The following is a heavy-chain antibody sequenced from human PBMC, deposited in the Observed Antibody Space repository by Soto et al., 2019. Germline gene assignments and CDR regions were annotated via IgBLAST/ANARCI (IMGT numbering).Heavy chain of an antibody. CDR3: ARDPYDSSGYYYVEGVGY. J-gene: IGHJ4*02. CDR1: GFTFSSYS. Sequence: EVQVVESGGGLVKPGGSLRLSCAASGFTFSSYSMNWVRQAPGKGLEWVSSISSSSSYIYYADSVKGRFTISRDNAKNSLYLQMNSLRAEDTAVYYCARDPYDSSGYYYVEGVGYWGQGTLVTVSS. V-gene: IGHV3-21*01. D-gene: IGHD3-22*01. CDR2: ISSSSSYI.